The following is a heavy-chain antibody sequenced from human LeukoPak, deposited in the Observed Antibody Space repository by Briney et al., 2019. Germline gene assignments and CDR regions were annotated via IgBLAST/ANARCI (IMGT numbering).Heavy chain of an antibody. CDR3: ARGDHYNSFYFDY. D-gene: IGHD1-1*01. J-gene: IGHJ4*02. CDR1: GGSISGYY. CDR2: IYASGST. Sequence: SETLSLTCTVSGGSISGYYWSWIRQPAGKGLEWIGHIYASGSTNYNPSLKSRVTLSLDTSKNQFSLRLSSVTAADTAVYYCARGDHYNSFYFDYWGQGTLVTVSS. V-gene: IGHV4-4*07.